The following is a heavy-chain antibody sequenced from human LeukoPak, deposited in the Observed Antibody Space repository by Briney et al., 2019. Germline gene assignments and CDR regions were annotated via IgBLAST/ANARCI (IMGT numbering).Heavy chain of an antibody. J-gene: IGHJ4*02. CDR1: GFTFSGSA. CDR3: AKKGLGLSHYFDY. D-gene: IGHD3-16*02. Sequence: GGSLRLSCAASGFTFSGSAMHWVRQASGKGLEWVGRIRSKANSYATAYAASVKGRFTISRDDSKNTAYLQINSLRAEDTAVYYCAKKGLGLSHYFDYWGQGTLVTVSS. V-gene: IGHV3-73*01. CDR2: IRSKANSYAT.